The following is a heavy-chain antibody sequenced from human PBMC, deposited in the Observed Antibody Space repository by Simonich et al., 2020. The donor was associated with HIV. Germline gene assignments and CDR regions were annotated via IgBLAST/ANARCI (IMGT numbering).Heavy chain of an antibody. CDR2: INYTGIP. D-gene: IGHD7-27*01. CDR1: GGSFSDYF. CDR3: ARGGVGNWAFDF. V-gene: IGHV4-34*02. Sequence: QVQLQQWGAGLLKPSETLSLTCALYGGSFSDYFWTWIRQSPGKGLEWIGEINYTGIPNYNPTLKSRDTISLDTSKKQFSRKLSSVTAADTAVYYCARGGVGNWAFDFWGQGTLVTVSS. J-gene: IGHJ4*02.